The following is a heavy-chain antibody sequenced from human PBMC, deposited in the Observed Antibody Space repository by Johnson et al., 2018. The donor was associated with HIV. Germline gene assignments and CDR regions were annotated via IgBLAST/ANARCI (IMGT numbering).Heavy chain of an antibody. CDR3: ARDTHDYPTADAFDI. CDR2: IKEDGSEK. V-gene: IGHV3-7*04. D-gene: IGHD4-11*01. Sequence: EVQLLESGGGLVQPGGSLRLSCAASGFTFSNYWMSWVRQAPGKGLEWVANIKEDGSEKNYVDSVKGRFTIFRDNAKNSLYLQMNSLRAEDTAVYYCARDTHDYPTADAFDIWGPGTVVTVSS. CDR1: GFTFSNYW. J-gene: IGHJ3*02.